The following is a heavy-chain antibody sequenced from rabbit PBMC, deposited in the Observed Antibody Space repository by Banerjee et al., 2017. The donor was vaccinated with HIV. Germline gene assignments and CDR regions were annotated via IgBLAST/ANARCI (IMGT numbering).Heavy chain of an antibody. CDR2: IYGGSSGST. D-gene: IGHD4-2*01. CDR3: ARSDGYTGVGNMFYLHL. J-gene: IGHJ4*01. V-gene: IGHV1S40*01. CDR1: GFSFSSYG. Sequence: QSLEESGGDLVKPGASLTLTCTASGFSFSSYGISWVRQAPGKGLEWIACIYGGSSGSTYYASWAKGRFTIATTSSTTVTLQMTSLTAADTATYFCARSDGYTGVGNMFYLHLWGQGTLVTVS.